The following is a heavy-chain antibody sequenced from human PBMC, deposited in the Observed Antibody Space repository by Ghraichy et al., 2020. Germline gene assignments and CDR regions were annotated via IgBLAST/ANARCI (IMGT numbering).Heavy chain of an antibody. CDR2: ISGSGGSK. D-gene: IGHD4-17*01. CDR3: AKSCYGDSPAGFGE. J-gene: IGHJ4*02. CDR1: GFTFTSYS. V-gene: IGHV3-23*01. Sequence: GGSLRLSCAASGFTFTSYSMSWVRQAPGKGLEWVSAISGSGGSKYYADSVKGRFTISRDNSKNTLYLQMNSLRAEDTAVYYCAKSCYGDSPAGFGERGQGTLVTVSS.